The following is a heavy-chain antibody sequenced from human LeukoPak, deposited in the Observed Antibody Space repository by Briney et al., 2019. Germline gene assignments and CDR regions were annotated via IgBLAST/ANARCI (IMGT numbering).Heavy chain of an antibody. Sequence: GGSLRLSCAASGFTSSSYAMSWVRQAPGKGLEWVSAISGSGGSTYYADSVKGRFTISRDNSKNTLYLQMNSLRAEDTAVYYCANVVVPPPIDYWGQGTLVTVSS. D-gene: IGHD2-2*01. V-gene: IGHV3-23*01. J-gene: IGHJ4*02. CDR3: ANVVVPPPIDY. CDR1: GFTSSSYA. CDR2: ISGSGGST.